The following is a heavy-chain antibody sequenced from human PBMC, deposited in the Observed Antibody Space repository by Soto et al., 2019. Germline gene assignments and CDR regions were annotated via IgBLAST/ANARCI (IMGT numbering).Heavy chain of an antibody. Sequence: TSETLSLTCTVSGGSISSYYWSWIRQPPGKGLEWIGYIYYSGSTNSNPSLKSRVTISVDTSKNQFSLKLTSVTAADTAVYYCARGFAHAPNWFDPWGQGTLVTVSS. CDR3: ARGFAHAPNWFDP. V-gene: IGHV4-59*01. CDR1: GGSISSYY. J-gene: IGHJ5*02. D-gene: IGHD3-10*01. CDR2: IYYSGST.